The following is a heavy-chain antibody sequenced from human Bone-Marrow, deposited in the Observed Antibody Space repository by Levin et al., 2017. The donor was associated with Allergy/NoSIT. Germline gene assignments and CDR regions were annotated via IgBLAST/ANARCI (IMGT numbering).Heavy chain of an antibody. D-gene: IGHD2-15*01. V-gene: IGHV1-69*13. CDR2: IIPIFGTA. CDR1: GGTFNSYA. J-gene: IGHJ6*03. CDR3: ARVGYCSGGSCYSWRYYYYYYMDV. Sequence: SVKVSCKASGGTFNSYAISWVRQAPGQGLEWMGGIIPIFGTANYAQKFQGRVTITADESTSTAYMELSSLRSEDTAVYYCARVGYCSGGSCYSWRYYYYYYMDVWGKGTTVTVSS.